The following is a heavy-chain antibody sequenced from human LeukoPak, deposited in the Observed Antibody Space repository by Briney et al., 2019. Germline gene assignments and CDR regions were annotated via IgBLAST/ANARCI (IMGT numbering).Heavy chain of an antibody. CDR2: ISGSGGDT. Sequence: GGSLRLSCAASEFTFSTYAMSWVRQAPGKGLEWVSAISGSGGDTYYADSVKGRFTISRDNSKNTLYLQMNSLRAEDTAVYYCARVSMGAAGADYWGQGTLVTVSS. CDR1: EFTFSTYA. J-gene: IGHJ4*02. D-gene: IGHD6-13*01. CDR3: ARVSMGAAGADY. V-gene: IGHV3-23*01.